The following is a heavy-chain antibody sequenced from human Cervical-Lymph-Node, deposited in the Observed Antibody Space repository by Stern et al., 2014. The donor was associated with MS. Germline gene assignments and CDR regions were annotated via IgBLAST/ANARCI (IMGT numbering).Heavy chain of an antibody. Sequence: VQLGQSGAEVRKPGSSVKVSCKGSGFTFSSYAISWVRQAPGQGLEWMGGIIPFFGTANYVQRFLGRVTITADESTTTAYMELSSLRSEDTAVYYCATRDMATVTNYYYGMDVWGQGTTVIVSS. CDR3: ATRDMATVTNYYYGMDV. D-gene: IGHD5-24*01. J-gene: IGHJ6*02. V-gene: IGHV1-69*01. CDR1: GFTFSSYA. CDR2: IIPFFGTA.